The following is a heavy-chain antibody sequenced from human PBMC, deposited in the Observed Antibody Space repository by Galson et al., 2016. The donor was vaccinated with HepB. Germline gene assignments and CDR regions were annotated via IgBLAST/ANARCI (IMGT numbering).Heavy chain of an antibody. CDR1: GDTVRSYA. D-gene: IGHD5-18*01. V-gene: IGHV1-69*04. Sequence: SVKVSCKASGDTVRSYAISWVRQAPGQGLEWMGRIIPLTGRTNYAQQFQGRVAITADRSTSTAYMELSSLRSEDSAVYSCARDLGQLWPNYDYYGMDVWGQGTTVIVSS. J-gene: IGHJ6*02. CDR2: IIPLTGRT. CDR3: ARDLGQLWPNYDYYGMDV.